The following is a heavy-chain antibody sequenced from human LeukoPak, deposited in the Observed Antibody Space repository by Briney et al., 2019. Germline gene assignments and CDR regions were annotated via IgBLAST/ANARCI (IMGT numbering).Heavy chain of an antibody. CDR2: TYHSGST. Sequence: SETLSLTCTVSGGSISSSSYYWGWIRQPPGKGLEWIGSTYHSGSTYYNPSLKSRVTISVDTSKNQFSLKLSSVTAADTAVYYCAREGHSGYEGSGGMDVWGQGTTVTVSS. V-gene: IGHV4-39*07. D-gene: IGHD5-12*01. J-gene: IGHJ6*02. CDR1: GGSISSSSYY. CDR3: AREGHSGYEGSGGMDV.